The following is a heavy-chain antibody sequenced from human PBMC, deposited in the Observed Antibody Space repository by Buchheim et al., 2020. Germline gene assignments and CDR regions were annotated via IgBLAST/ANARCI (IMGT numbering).Heavy chain of an antibody. J-gene: IGHJ4*02. Sequence: QVQLQQWGAGLLKPSETLSLTCAVYGGSFSGYYWSWIRQPPGKGLEWIGEINHSGSTNYNPSLKSRVTISVDTSKNQFSLKLSSVTAAYTAVYYCARAKPLYCSSTSCYLGYSYGSFDYWGQGTL. V-gene: IGHV4-34*01. D-gene: IGHD2-2*01. CDR3: ARAKPLYCSSTSCYLGYSYGSFDY. CDR1: GGSFSGYY. CDR2: INHSGST.